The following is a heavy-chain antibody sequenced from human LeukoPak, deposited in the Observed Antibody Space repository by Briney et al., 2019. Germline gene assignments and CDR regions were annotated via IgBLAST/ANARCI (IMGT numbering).Heavy chain of an antibody. D-gene: IGHD7-27*01. J-gene: IGHJ3*02. CDR2: INHSGST. V-gene: IGHV4-34*01. CDR1: GGSFSGYY. Sequence: SENLSRNCAVYGGSFSGYYWSWIRQPPGQGLEWIGEINHSGSTNYNPSLKSRVTISVDTSKNQFSLKLCSVTAADTAVYYCARQKLGLYAFDICGQRTMATVSP. CDR3: ARQKLGLYAFDI.